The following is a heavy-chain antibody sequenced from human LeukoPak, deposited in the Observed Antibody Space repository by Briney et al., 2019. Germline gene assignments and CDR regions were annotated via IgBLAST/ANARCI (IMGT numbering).Heavy chain of an antibody. V-gene: IGHV3-48*03. CDR3: ASATGGWYRYYCDS. CDR2: ISSSSNMI. J-gene: IGHJ4*02. D-gene: IGHD6-19*01. CDR1: GLTFSNFE. Sequence: PGGSLRLSCAASGLTFSNFEMNWVRQAPGKGLEWLSYISSSSNMIFYAESVKGRFIISRDNAKNSLYLQMNSLGAEDTAIYYCASATGGWYRYYCDSWGQGILVTVSS.